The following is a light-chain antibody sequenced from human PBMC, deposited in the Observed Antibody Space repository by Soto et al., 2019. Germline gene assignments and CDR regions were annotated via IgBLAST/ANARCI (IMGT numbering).Light chain of an antibody. V-gene: IGKV2D-29*01. CDR2: EVS. J-gene: IGKJ1*01. Sequence: DIVMTQTLHSLSVTPGQPASISCTSSQSLLYSDGRTYLYGFLQKPGQPPQILIYEVSNPFSGVPDRLSGSGSGTDFTLKISRVEAEDVGVYYCMQSIEVPWTFGQGTKVEIK. CDR1: QSLLYSDGRTY. CDR3: MQSIEVPWT.